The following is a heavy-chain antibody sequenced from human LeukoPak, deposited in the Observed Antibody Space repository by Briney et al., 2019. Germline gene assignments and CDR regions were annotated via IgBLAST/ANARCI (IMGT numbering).Heavy chain of an antibody. V-gene: IGHV4-30-2*01. J-gene: IGHJ4*02. CDR3: ARQVGATGYFDY. D-gene: IGHD1-26*01. CDR1: GGSISSGGYY. CDR2: IYHSGST. Sequence: SETLSLTCTVSGGSISSGGYYWSWVRQPPGKGLEWIGYIYHSGSTYYNPSLKSRVTISVDRSKNQFSLKLSSVTAADTAVYYCARQVGATGYFDYWGQGTLVTVSS.